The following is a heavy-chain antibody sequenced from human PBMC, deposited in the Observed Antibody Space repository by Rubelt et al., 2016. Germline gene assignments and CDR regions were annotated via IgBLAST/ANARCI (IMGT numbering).Heavy chain of an antibody. J-gene: IGHJ3*01. CDR3: ARHLDYYDVSGTDAFDF. Sequence: EVQLVQSGAEVKKPGESLKISCKGSGYSFTSYWIGWVREMPGKGLEWMGIIYPGDSDTRYSPSYPGQAPISAATSISTTYLQWSSLMASYTAMYYCARHLDYYDVSGTDAFDFWGQGTMVTVSS. CDR1: GYSFTSYW. CDR2: IYPGDSDT. D-gene: IGHD3-22*01. V-gene: IGHV5-51*01.